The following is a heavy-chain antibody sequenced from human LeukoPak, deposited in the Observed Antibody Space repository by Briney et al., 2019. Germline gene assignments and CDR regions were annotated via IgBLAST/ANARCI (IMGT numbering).Heavy chain of an antibody. D-gene: IGHD3-3*01. Sequence: SETLSLTCTVSGGSISSYYWSWIRQPPGKGLEWIGYIYYSGSTNYNPSLKSRVTMSVDTSKNQFSLKLSSVTAADTAVYYCARAPPDFWSGSDAFDIWGQGTMVTVSS. CDR2: IYYSGST. CDR1: GGSISSYY. V-gene: IGHV4-59*12. J-gene: IGHJ3*02. CDR3: ARAPPDFWSGSDAFDI.